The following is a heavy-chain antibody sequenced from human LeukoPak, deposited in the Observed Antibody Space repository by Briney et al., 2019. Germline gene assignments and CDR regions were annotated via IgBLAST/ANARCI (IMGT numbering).Heavy chain of an antibody. J-gene: IGHJ4*02. Sequence: GRSLRPSCAASRFTFSSYGMHWVRQAPGKGLEWVAVISYDGSNKYYADSVKGRFTISRDNSKNTLYLQMNSLRAEDTAVYYCAREGCSSTSCYVPVIWGQGTLVTVSS. CDR1: RFTFSSYG. CDR3: AREGCSSTSCYVPVI. D-gene: IGHD2-2*01. CDR2: ISYDGSNK. V-gene: IGHV3-30*03.